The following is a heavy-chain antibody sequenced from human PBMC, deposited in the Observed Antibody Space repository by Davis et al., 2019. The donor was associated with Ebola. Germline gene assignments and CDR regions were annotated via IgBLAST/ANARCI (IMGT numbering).Heavy chain of an antibody. CDR1: GGSFSGYY. Sequence: MPSETLSPTCAVYGGSFSGYYWSWIRQPPGKGLEWIGEINHSGSTNYNTSLKSRVTISVDTPQIQFSLKLSSVTAAYTAVYYCARTRGYSGYERFDYWGQGTLVTVSS. D-gene: IGHD5-12*01. CDR3: ARTRGYSGYERFDY. V-gene: IGHV4-34*01. CDR2: INHSGST. J-gene: IGHJ4*02.